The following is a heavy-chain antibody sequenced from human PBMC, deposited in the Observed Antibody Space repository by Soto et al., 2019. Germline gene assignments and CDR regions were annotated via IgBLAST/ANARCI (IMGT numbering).Heavy chain of an antibody. V-gene: IGHV3-30-3*01. J-gene: IGHJ4*02. CDR3: ARDKRDPYGDYVDF. Sequence: SLRLSCAASGFTFSSYAMHWVRQAPGKGLEWVAVISYDDGNNKYYADSVRGRFTISRDNSKSTLYLQMNSLRPEDTAVYYCARDKRDPYGDYVDFWGQGTLVTVSS. CDR1: GFTFSSYA. CDR2: ISYDDGNNK. D-gene: IGHD4-17*01.